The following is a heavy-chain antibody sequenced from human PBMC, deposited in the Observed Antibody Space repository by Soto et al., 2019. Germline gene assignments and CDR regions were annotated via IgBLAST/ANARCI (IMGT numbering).Heavy chain of an antibody. Sequence: SVKVSCKASGGTFSSYAISWVRQAPGQGLEWMGGIIPSFGTANYAQKFQGRVTITADESTSTAYMELSSLRSEDTAVYYCARDPKGGQWLVRGAFDIWGQGTMVTVSS. D-gene: IGHD6-19*01. J-gene: IGHJ3*02. V-gene: IGHV1-69*13. CDR3: ARDPKGGQWLVRGAFDI. CDR2: IIPSFGTA. CDR1: GGTFSSYA.